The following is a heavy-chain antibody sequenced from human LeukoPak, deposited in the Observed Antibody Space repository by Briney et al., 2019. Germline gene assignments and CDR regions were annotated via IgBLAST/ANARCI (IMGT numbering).Heavy chain of an antibody. J-gene: IGHJ4*02. CDR3: ARRAGAYSHPYDY. CDR1: GFTFSNYN. V-gene: IGHV3-21*01. CDR2: ISRSRVYI. D-gene: IGHD4/OR15-4a*01. Sequence: PGGSLRLSCAASGFTFSNYNMKWVRQAPGKGLEWVSSISRSRVYIYYADSVKGRFTISRDNAKNSLYLQMNSLRAEDTAVYYCARRAGAYSHPYDYWGQGTLVTVSS.